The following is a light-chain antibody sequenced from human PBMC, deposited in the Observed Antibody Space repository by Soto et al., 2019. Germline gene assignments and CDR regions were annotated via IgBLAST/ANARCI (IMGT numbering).Light chain of an antibody. J-gene: IGKJ4*01. CDR2: GAS. V-gene: IGKV3-20*01. CDR1: QSVSSNY. Sequence: EIVLTQSPGTLSLSPGERATLSCRASQSVSSNYLAWYQQTPGQAPRLLIYGASSRATGIPDRFSGSGSGTDFTLTISRLEQEDFAVYHCQQYGGSPLTFGGGTRVEIK. CDR3: QQYGGSPLT.